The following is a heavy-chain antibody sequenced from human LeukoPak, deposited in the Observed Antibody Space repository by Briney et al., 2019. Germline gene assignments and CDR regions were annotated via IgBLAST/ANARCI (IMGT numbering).Heavy chain of an antibody. D-gene: IGHD3-10*01. CDR1: GFTFSSYG. Sequence: GGSLRLSCAAYGFTFSSYGMHWVRQAPGKGLEWVAVISYDGSNKYYADSVKGRFTISRDNSKNTLYLQMNSLRAEDTAVYYCARAISMVREENWFDPWGQGTLVTVSS. V-gene: IGHV3-30*19. CDR2: ISYDGSNK. CDR3: ARAISMVREENWFDP. J-gene: IGHJ5*02.